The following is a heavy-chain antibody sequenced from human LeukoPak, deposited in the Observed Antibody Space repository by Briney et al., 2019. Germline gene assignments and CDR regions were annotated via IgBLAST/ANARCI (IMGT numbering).Heavy chain of an antibody. Sequence: ASMKVSCTASGYTFTGYYIHWVRQAPGQGLEWMGWINPNNGDTNFDPKFQGRLTLSRDTSISTAYMELGRLRSDDTAVYYCARIKWSAANDWGQGTLLSVSS. CDR3: ARIKWSAAND. J-gene: IGHJ4*02. CDR2: INPNNGDT. V-gene: IGHV1-2*02. CDR1: GYTFTGYY. D-gene: IGHD6-13*01.